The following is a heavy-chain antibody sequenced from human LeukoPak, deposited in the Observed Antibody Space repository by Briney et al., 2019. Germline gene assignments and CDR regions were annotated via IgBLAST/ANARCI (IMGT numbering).Heavy chain of an antibody. CDR2: IRYDGSHE. Sequence: GGSLRLSCGASGFTFSTHDMHWVRQAPGKGLEWVAFIRYDGSHEYYADSVKGRFTISRDNSKNSLYLQMNSLRAEDTAVYYCARDHDYDILTGYFFKKEYYFDYWGQGTLVTVSS. CDR1: GFTFSTHD. D-gene: IGHD3-9*01. J-gene: IGHJ4*02. CDR3: ARDHDYDILTGYFFKKEYYFDY. V-gene: IGHV3-30*02.